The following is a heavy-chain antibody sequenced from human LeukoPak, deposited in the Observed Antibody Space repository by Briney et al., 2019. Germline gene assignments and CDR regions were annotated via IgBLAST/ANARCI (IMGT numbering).Heavy chain of an antibody. J-gene: IGHJ6*03. V-gene: IGHV3-23*01. D-gene: IGHD3-3*01. CDR2: INGFGDHT. CDR1: GFTFNTYV. Sequence: PGGSLRLSCAVSGFTFNTYVLSWVRQAPGKGLEWVSSINGFGDHTYYADSVRGRFTISRDNAKNSLYLQMNSLRAEDTAVYYCARDVAWSYDFWSGYRITYYYYYMDVWGKGTTVTVSS. CDR3: ARDVAWSYDFWSGYRITYYYYYMDV.